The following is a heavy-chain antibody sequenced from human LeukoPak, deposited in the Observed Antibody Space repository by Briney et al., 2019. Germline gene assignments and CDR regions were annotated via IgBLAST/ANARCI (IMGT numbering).Heavy chain of an antibody. J-gene: IGHJ6*03. V-gene: IGHV3-30*02. CDR2: IRYDGSNK. D-gene: IGHD2-2*01. CDR1: GFSFSSYW. CDR3: AKSLYCSSTSCHQHYYMDV. Sequence: PGGSLRLSCAASGFSFSSYWMSWVRQAPGKGLEWVAFIRYDGSNKYYADSVKGRFTISRDNSKNTLYLQMNSLRAEDTAVYYCAKSLYCSSTSCHQHYYMDVWGKGTTVTISS.